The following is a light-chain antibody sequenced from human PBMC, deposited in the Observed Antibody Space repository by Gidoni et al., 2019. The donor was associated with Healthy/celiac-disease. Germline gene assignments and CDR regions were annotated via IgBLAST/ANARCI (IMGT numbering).Light chain of an antibody. Sequence: EIVTTQSPATLSLSPGERATPSCRASQRVSSNLAWYQQKPGQAPRLLIYHASTRATGIPARFSGSGSGTEFTLTISSLQSEDFAVYYCQQYNNWPPWTFGQGTKVGIK. J-gene: IGKJ1*01. CDR2: HAS. CDR1: QRVSSN. V-gene: IGKV3-15*01. CDR3: QQYNNWPPWT.